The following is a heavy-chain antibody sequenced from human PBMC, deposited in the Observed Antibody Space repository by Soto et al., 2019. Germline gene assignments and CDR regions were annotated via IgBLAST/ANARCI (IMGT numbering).Heavy chain of an antibody. CDR2: ICNDGSNK. J-gene: IGHJ4*02. CDR1: GFTFSSYG. D-gene: IGHD3-3*01. V-gene: IGHV3-33*01. CDR3: ARGGVVIDY. Sequence: QVQLVESGGGVVQPGRSLRLSCAASGFTFSSYGMHWVRQAPGKGLEWVAVICNDGSNKYYADSVNGRLTISRDNSKNTLYLQMNSLRAEDTAVYHCARGGVVIDYWGQGTLVTVSS.